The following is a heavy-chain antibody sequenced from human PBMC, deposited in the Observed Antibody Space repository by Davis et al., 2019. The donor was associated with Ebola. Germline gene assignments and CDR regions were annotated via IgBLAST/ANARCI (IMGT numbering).Heavy chain of an antibody. Sequence: LRLSCTVSGGSISSGDYYWSWIRQPPGKGLEWIGYIYYSGSTYYNPSLKSRVTISVDTSKNQFSLKLSSVTAADTAVYYCARGRGIAVDYWGQGTLVTVSS. CDR2: IYYSGST. V-gene: IGHV4-30-4*01. CDR1: GGSISSGDYY. J-gene: IGHJ4*02. CDR3: ARGRGIAVDY. D-gene: IGHD6-13*01.